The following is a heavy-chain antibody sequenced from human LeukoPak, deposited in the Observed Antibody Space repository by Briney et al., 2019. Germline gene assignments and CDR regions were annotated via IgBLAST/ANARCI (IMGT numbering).Heavy chain of an antibody. CDR3: ARDVPLIAAAGTDWFDP. CDR1: GYTFTGYY. J-gene: IGHJ5*02. CDR2: INPNSGAT. Sequence: ASVKVSCKASGYTFTGYYMHWVRQAPGQGLERMGWINPNSGATTYAQKFQGRVTMTRDTSISTAYMELSRLRSDDTAVYYCARDVPLIAAAGTDWFDPWGQGTLVTVSS. D-gene: IGHD6-13*01. V-gene: IGHV1-2*02.